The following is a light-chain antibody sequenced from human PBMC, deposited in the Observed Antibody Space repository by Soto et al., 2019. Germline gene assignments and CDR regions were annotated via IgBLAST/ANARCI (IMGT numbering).Light chain of an antibody. J-gene: IGKJ1*01. V-gene: IGKV1-5*01. CDR3: QQYNSYSPGWT. CDR1: QSISSW. CDR2: DAS. Sequence: DIQMTQSPSTLSASVGDRVTITCRASQSISSWLAWYQQKPGKAPKLLIYDASSLESGVPSRFSGSGSGTDFTLTISSLQPDDFATYYCQQYNSYSPGWTFGQGTKVEIK.